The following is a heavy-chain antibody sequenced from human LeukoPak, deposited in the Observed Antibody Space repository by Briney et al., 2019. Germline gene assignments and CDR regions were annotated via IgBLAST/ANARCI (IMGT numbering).Heavy chain of an antibody. V-gene: IGHV3-23*01. CDR2: ISGSGSST. D-gene: IGHD3-3*01. CDR3: AKGGPVLRFLRPFDP. CDR1: GFTFSSYA. Sequence: GGSLRLSCAASGFTFSSYAMSWVRQAPGKGLEWVSTISGSGSSTYYADSVKGRFTISRDNSKNTLYLQMNSLRAEDTAVYYCAKGGPVLRFLRPFDPWGQGTLVTVSS. J-gene: IGHJ5*02.